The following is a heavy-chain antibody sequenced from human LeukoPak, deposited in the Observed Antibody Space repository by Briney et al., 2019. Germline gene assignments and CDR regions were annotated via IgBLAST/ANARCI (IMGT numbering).Heavy chain of an antibody. V-gene: IGHV3-43*01. Sequence: GGSLRLSCAASGFTFDDYTMHWVRQAPGKGLEWVSLISWDGGSTYYADSVKGRFTISRDNSKNSLYLQMNSLRAEDTALYYCAPSPYYDSSGYYPNWFDPWGQGTLVTVSS. D-gene: IGHD3-22*01. CDR1: GFTFDDYT. CDR2: ISWDGGST. CDR3: APSPYYDSSGYYPNWFDP. J-gene: IGHJ5*02.